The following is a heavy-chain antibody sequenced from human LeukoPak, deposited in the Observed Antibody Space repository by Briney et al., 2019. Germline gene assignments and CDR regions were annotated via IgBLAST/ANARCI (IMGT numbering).Heavy chain of an antibody. CDR1: GGTFSSYA. Sequence: GASVKASCKASGGTFSSYAISWVRQAPGQGLEWMGWISAHNDNTNYAQKIQGRVTMTTDTSTSTAYMELRSLRSDDTALYYCARDLRLTSAALGYWGQGTLVTVSS. CDR2: ISAHNDNT. V-gene: IGHV1-18*01. D-gene: IGHD2-2*01. CDR3: ARDLRLTSAALGY. J-gene: IGHJ4*02.